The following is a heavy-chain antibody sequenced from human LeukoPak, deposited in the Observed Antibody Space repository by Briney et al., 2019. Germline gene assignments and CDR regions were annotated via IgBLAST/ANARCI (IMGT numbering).Heavy chain of an antibody. D-gene: IGHD3-10*01. CDR1: GYTFTGNY. CDR3: ARDLPLWFGEGYYGMDV. V-gene: IGHV1-2*02. J-gene: IGHJ6*02. Sequence: GASVKVSCKASGYTFTGNYMHWVRQAPGQGLEWMGWINPNSGGTNYAQKFQGRVTMTRDTSISTAYMELSKLRSDDTAVYYCARDLPLWFGEGYYGMDVWGQGTTVTVSS. CDR2: INPNSGGT.